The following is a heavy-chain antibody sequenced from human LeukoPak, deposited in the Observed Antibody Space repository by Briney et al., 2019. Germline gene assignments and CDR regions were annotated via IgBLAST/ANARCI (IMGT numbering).Heavy chain of an antibody. Sequence: PGGSLRLSCAASGFTLSNYAMTWVRQAPGKGLEWVSSITGSGALTYYADSVKGRLTISKDNAMDTLFLQMNSLRADDTAVYYCAKDRVDGSGSQFDSWGQGSLVTVSS. V-gene: IGHV3-23*01. CDR1: GFTLSNYA. CDR3: AKDRVDGSGSQFDS. CDR2: ITGSGALT. J-gene: IGHJ4*02. D-gene: IGHD3-10*01.